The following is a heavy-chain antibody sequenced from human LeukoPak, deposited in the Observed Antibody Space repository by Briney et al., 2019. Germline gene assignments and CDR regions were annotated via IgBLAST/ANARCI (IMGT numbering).Heavy chain of an antibody. D-gene: IGHD3-10*01. CDR3: ARDGITMVRGVTAFDI. CDR1: GFTFSSYW. Sequence: GGSLRLSCAASGFTFSSYWMSWVRQAPGKGLEWVANIKQDGSEKYYVDSVKGRFTISRDNAKNSLYVQLNSLRVEDTAVYYCARDGITMVRGVTAFDIWGQGTMVTVSS. CDR2: IKQDGSEK. V-gene: IGHV3-7*01. J-gene: IGHJ3*02.